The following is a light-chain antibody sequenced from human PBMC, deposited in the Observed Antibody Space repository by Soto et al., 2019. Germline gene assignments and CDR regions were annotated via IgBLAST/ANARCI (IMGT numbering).Light chain of an antibody. CDR1: DRLSSVY. V-gene: IGKV3-20*01. CDR2: GAY. CDR3: QQYGGAPRIT. Sequence: EIVLTQSPGTLSLSPGERATLSCRASDRLSSVYLAWSQQRPGQPPRLLIYGAYNRATAVPDGFGRGGSGICFTLIINILECEVVAIDSCQQYGGAPRITLGHGTRLEMK. J-gene: IGKJ5*01.